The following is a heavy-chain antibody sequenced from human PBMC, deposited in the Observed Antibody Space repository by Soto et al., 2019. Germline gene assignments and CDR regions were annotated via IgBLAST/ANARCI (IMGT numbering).Heavy chain of an antibody. D-gene: IGHD6-6*01. CDR2: ISSDGTNK. V-gene: IGHV3-30*18. J-gene: IGHJ4*02. CDR3: AKASSARPKYFDY. Sequence: PGGSLRLSCAASGFTFSNYGMDWVRQAPGKGLEWVAVISSDGTNKYYADSVKGRFTISRDNSKNTLYLQMNSLRAEDTAVYYCAKASSARPKYFDYWGQGTLVTVSS. CDR1: GFTFSNYG.